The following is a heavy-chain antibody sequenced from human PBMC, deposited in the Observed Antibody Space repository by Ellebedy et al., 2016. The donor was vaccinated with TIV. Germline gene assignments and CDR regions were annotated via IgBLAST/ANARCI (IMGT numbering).Heavy chain of an antibody. CDR2: TSNSGST. D-gene: IGHD6-6*01. CDR3: ARATYSTTSVFDF. CDR1: GGSITSSSYY. V-gene: IGHV4-31*03. J-gene: IGHJ4*02. Sequence: MPSETLSLTCTVSGGSITSSSYYWSWIRQHPGKGLEWIGYTSNSGSTDYIPSLRSRVSISIDTSKSQFSLKLSSVTAADSAVYFCARATYSTTSVFDFWGQGILVSVSS.